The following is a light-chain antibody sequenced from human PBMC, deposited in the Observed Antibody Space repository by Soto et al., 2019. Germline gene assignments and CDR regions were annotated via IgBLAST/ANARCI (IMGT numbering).Light chain of an antibody. V-gene: IGLV2-23*02. J-gene: IGLJ2*01. CDR2: EVS. Sequence: QSVLTQPASVSGSPGQSITISCTGTSSDVGSYNLVSWYQQHPGKAPELMIYEVSKRPSGVSNRFSGSKSGNTASLTISGLQAEDEADYYCCSYAGSSTFDVVFGGGTKLTVL. CDR3: CSYAGSSTFDVV. CDR1: SSDVGSYNL.